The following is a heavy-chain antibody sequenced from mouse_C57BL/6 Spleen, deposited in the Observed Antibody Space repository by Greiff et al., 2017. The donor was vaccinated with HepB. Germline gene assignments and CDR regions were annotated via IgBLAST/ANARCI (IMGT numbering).Heavy chain of an antibody. V-gene: IGHV5-4*01. D-gene: IGHD2-2*01. J-gene: IGHJ3*01. Sequence: EVKVVESGGGLVKPGGSLKLSCAASGFTFSSYAMSWVRQTPEKRLEWVATISDGGSYTYYPDNVKGRFTISRDNAKNNLYLQMSHLKSEDTAMYYCARDEDGMEVTTGFAYWGQGTLVTVSA. CDR1: GFTFSSYA. CDR2: ISDGGSYT. CDR3: ARDEDGMEVTTGFAY.